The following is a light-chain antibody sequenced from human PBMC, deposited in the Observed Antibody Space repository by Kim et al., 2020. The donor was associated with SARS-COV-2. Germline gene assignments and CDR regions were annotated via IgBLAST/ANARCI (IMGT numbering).Light chain of an antibody. V-gene: IGKV3-20*01. Sequence: SPGETATLSCRASQSGTNSYVAWYQQKPGQAPRLLIYGASSRATGILDRFSGSGSGTDFTLTISRLEPEDFAVYYCQQYGTSLYTFGQGTKLEI. CDR2: GAS. J-gene: IGKJ2*01. CDR1: QSGTNSY. CDR3: QQYGTSLYT.